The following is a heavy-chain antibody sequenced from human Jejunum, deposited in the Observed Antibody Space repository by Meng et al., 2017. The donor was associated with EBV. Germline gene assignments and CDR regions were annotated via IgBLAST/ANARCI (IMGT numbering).Heavy chain of an antibody. Sequence: QVQLVQSGSELXXXXXSXKVACKASGYTFTNYAMNWVRQAPGQGLEWMGWINTNTGNPTYAQGFTGRFVFSLDTSVSTAYLQISSLRAEDSAVYYCARGTGVTMIPWGQGTLVTVSS. CDR2: INTNTGNP. D-gene: IGHD3-22*01. CDR1: GYTFTNYA. J-gene: IGHJ5*02. V-gene: IGHV7-4-1*02. CDR3: ARGTGVTMIP.